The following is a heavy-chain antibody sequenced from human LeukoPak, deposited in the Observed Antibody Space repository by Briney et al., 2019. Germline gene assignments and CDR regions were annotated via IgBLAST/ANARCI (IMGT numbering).Heavy chain of an antibody. CDR1: AGSISSYY. D-gene: IGHD3-22*01. J-gene: IGHJ5*02. CDR3: ARHTYYDSSGYYYHWFDP. V-gene: IGHV4-59*08. Sequence: PSETLSLTCTVSAGSISSYYWSWIRQPPGKGLEWIGYVYYSGSTHYNSSLKSRVTISADTSKNQFSLELSSVTAADTAVYYCARHTYYDSSGYYYHWFDPWGQGTLVTVSS. CDR2: VYYSGST.